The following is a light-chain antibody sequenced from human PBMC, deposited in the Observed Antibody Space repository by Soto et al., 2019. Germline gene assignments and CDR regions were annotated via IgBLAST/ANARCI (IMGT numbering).Light chain of an antibody. CDR3: QHYDSSRT. CDR2: GAS. J-gene: IGKJ1*01. V-gene: IGKV3-15*01. CDR1: QSVNSN. Sequence: EIVMAQSPATLSVSPGERATLSCRASQSVNSNLAWYQQKPGQAPRLLMYGASTRATGIPARFSGSGSGTDFTLTISRLEPEDFAVYYCQHYDSSRTFGQGTKVDIK.